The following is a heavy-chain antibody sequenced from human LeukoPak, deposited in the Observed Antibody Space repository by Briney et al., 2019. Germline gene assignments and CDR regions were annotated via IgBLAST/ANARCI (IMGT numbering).Heavy chain of an antibody. D-gene: IGHD2-2*01. J-gene: IGHJ4*02. Sequence: GESLKISSKGSGYSFTSYWIGWVRHMPGKGLEWMGIVYPGDSDTRYSPSFQGQVTISADKTISTAYLQWSSLKASDTAMYYCARGGCSSTSCPFDYWGQGTLVTVSS. V-gene: IGHV5-51*01. CDR2: VYPGDSDT. CDR3: ARGGCSSTSCPFDY. CDR1: GYSFTSYW.